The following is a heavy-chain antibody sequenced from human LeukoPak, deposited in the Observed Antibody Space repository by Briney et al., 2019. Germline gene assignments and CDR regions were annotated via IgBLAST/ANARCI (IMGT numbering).Heavy chain of an antibody. CDR2: ISAYNGNT. D-gene: IGHD3-22*01. CDR3: ARDTSIYDSSNDY. V-gene: IGHV1-18*01. Sequence: GASVKVSCKASGYTFTSYGISWVRQAPGQGLEWMGWISAYNGNTNYAQKLQGRVTMTTDTSTSTAYMDQKSLRSDDTAVYYCARDTSIYDSSNDYWGQGTLVTVSS. CDR1: GYTFTSYG. J-gene: IGHJ4*02.